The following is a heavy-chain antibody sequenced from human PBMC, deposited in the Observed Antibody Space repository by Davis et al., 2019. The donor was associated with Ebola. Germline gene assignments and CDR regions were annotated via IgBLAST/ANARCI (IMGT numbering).Heavy chain of an antibody. CDR3: AKVATWESYLSYYFDY. CDR1: GFTFDDYT. V-gene: IGHV3-43*01. D-gene: IGHD3-16*01. J-gene: IGHJ4*02. CDR2: ISWDGGST. Sequence: GESLKISCAASGFTFDDYTMHWVRQAPGKGLEWVSLISWDGGSTYYADSVKGRFTISRDNSKNSLYLQMNSLRTEDTALYYCAKVATWESYLSYYFDYWGQGTLVTVSS.